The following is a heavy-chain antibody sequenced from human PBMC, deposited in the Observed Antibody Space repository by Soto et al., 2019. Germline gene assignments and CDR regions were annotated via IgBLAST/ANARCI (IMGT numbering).Heavy chain of an antibody. CDR3: ARSLAGTGLDY. V-gene: IGHV4-59*01. CDR2: IYYRGTT. Sequence: QVQLQESGPGLVKPSETLSLTCTVSGGSISHYHWSWIRQPPGKGLEWIGYIYYRGTTNYNPSLKGRVAISVDTSKNEFSLRLSSVTAADTAVYYCARSLAGTGLDYWGQGTLVTVSS. D-gene: IGHD6-19*01. J-gene: IGHJ4*02. CDR1: GGSISHYH.